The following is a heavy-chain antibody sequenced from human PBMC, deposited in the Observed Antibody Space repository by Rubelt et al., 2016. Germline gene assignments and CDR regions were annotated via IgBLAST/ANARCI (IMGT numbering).Heavy chain of an antibody. CDR2: IYYIGST. V-gene: IGHV4-59*08. Sequence: SLTCTVSGGSINYYYWSWIRQAPDKGLEWIGYIYYIGSTNYNPSLRSRVTISVDASKNQFSLRLNSVTAADSAVYYCARPAGPSYYYYFDYWGQGILVTVSS. D-gene: IGHD3-22*01. J-gene: IGHJ4*02. CDR1: GGSINYYY. CDR3: ARPAGPSYYYYFDY.